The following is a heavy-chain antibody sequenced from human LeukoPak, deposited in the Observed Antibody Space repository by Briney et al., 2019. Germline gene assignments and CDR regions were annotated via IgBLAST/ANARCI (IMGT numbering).Heavy chain of an antibody. CDR1: GGTFSSYA. Sequence: SVKVSCKASGGTFSSYAISWVRQAPGQGLEWMGGIIPIFGTANYAQKFQGRVTITTDESTSTAYMELSSLRSEDTAVYYCARGNGQYYASYYFDYWGQGTLVTVSS. D-gene: IGHD2-2*01. CDR2: IIPIFGTA. V-gene: IGHV1-69*05. CDR3: ARGNGQYYASYYFDY. J-gene: IGHJ4*02.